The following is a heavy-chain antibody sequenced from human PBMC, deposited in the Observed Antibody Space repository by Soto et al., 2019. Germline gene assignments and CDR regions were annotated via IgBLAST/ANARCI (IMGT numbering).Heavy chain of an antibody. Sequence: SVKVSCKASGFTFTSSAVQWVRQARGQHLEWIGWIVVGSGNTNYAQKFQERVTITRDMSTSTAYMELSSLRSEDTAVCYCAAVTPGGAMIVLGSNDFDIWGRRTMVTV. J-gene: IGHJ3*02. D-gene: IGHD3-22*01. V-gene: IGHV1-58*01. CDR1: GFTFTSSA. CDR2: IVVGSGNT. CDR3: AAVTPGGAMIVLGSNDFDI.